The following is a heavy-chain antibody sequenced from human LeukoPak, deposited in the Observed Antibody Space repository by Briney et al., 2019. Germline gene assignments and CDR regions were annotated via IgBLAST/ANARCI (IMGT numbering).Heavy chain of an antibody. Sequence: ASVKVFCKASGYTFTSYGISWVRQAPGQGLEWMGWISAYNGNTNYAQKLQGRVTMTTDTSTSTAYMELRSLRSDDTAVYYCAGPTSSGWPSYYYYYGMDVWGQGTTVTVSS. CDR3: AGPTSSGWPSYYYYYGMDV. D-gene: IGHD6-19*01. CDR1: GYTFTSYG. V-gene: IGHV1-18*01. J-gene: IGHJ6*02. CDR2: ISAYNGNT.